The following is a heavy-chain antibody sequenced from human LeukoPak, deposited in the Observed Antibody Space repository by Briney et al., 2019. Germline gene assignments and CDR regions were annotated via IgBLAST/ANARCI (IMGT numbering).Heavy chain of an antibody. CDR3: ARDYYDSSGYYIYYLDY. CDR1: GFTFSSYE. Sequence: PGGSLRLSCAASGFTFSSYEMNWVRQAPGKGLEWVSYISSSSSTIYYADSVKGRFTISRDNAKNSLYLQMNSLRAEDTAVYYCARDYYDSSGYYIYYLDYWGQGTLVTVSS. V-gene: IGHV3-48*01. CDR2: ISSSSSTI. D-gene: IGHD3-22*01. J-gene: IGHJ4*02.